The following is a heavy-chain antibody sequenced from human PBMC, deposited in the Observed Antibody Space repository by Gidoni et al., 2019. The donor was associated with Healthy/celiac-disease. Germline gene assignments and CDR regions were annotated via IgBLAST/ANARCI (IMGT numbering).Heavy chain of an antibody. J-gene: IGHJ6*02. CDR2: IYYSGST. CDR1: GCSISSYY. D-gene: IGHD3-10*01. Sequence: QVQLQESGPGLVKPSETLSLTCTVSGCSISSYYWSWIRQPPGKGLEWIGYIYYSGSTNYNPSLKSRVTISVDTSKNQFSLKLSSVTAADTAVYYCARDEVGSGPRYGMDVWGQGTTVTVSS. CDR3: ARDEVGSGPRYGMDV. V-gene: IGHV4-59*01.